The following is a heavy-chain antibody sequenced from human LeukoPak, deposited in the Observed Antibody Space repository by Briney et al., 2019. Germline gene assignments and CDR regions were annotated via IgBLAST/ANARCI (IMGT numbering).Heavy chain of an antibody. D-gene: IGHD1-14*01. CDR2: ISGIGCDT. Sequence: AGGSLRLSCAASGFTFSSNAMSGVRQAPRKGRECVSRISGIGCDTYYADAVKGRITISRDISKKTLYPQMNILKAGDTARYYCEGRPSGVDLAPLDYWGQGTLVTVSS. V-gene: IGHV3-23*01. CDR1: GFTFSSNA. CDR3: EGRPSGVDLAPLDY. J-gene: IGHJ4*02.